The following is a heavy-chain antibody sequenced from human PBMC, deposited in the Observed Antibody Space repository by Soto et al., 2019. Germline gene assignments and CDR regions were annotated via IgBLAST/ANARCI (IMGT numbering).Heavy chain of an antibody. D-gene: IGHD1-26*01. V-gene: IGHV3-30-3*01. J-gene: IGHJ4*02. CDR2: ILSDGSNK. Sequence: QVQLVESGGGVVQPGRSLRLSCAVSGFTLSSHAMHWVRQAPGKGLEWVALILSDGSNKYYADSVKGRFTTSRDNSKNPMDLQMNSLSVEDTAVYYCARDDEGGSDCDLGYWGQGALVTVSS. CDR1: GFTLSSHA. CDR3: ARDDEGGSDCDLGY.